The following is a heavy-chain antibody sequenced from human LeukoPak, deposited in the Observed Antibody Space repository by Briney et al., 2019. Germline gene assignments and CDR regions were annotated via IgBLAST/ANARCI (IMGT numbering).Heavy chain of an antibody. V-gene: IGHV1-18*01. J-gene: IGHJ6*03. D-gene: IGHD3-10*01. CDR2: ISAYNGNT. CDR3: ARRVEYYYASYYYYMDV. CDR1: GYTFTSCG. Sequence: ASVKVSFKASGYTFTSCGISWVRQAPGQGLEWMGWISAYNGNTNYAQKLQGRVTMTTDTSTSTAYMELRSLRSDDTAVYYCARRVEYYYASYYYYMDVWGKGTTVTVSS.